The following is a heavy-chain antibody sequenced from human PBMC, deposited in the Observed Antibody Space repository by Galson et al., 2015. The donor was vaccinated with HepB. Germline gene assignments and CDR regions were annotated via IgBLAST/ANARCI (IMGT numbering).Heavy chain of an antibody. D-gene: IGHD2-21*02. J-gene: IGHJ4*02. CDR2: ISIVGGIT. Sequence: SLRLSCAASGFTFSNYAMTWVRQAPGKGLEWVSSISIVGGITYYPDSVKGRFTISRDSSKNTLYLQMNSLRVEDTAVYYCARDWGDFRHCNGDCLDYWGQGTLVTVSS. V-gene: IGHV3-23*01. CDR1: GFTFSNYA. CDR3: ARDWGDFRHCNGDCLDY.